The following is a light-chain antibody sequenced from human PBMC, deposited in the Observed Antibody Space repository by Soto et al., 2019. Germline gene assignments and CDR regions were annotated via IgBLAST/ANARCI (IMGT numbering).Light chain of an antibody. CDR2: EVS. Sequence: QSALTQPPSVSGSPGQSVTISCTGTSSDVGSYNRVSWYQQPPGTAPKLMIYEVSNRPSGVPDRFSGSKSGNTASLTISGLQAEDEPDYYCSSYTSSSTLFGGGTKLTVL. V-gene: IGLV2-18*02. CDR3: SSYTSSSTL. J-gene: IGLJ2*01. CDR1: SSDVGSYNR.